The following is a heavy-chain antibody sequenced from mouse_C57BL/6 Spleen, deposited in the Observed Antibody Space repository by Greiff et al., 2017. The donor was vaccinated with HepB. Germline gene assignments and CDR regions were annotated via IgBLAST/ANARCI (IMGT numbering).Heavy chain of an antibody. Sequence: QVQLQQSGAELVRPGASVTLSCKASGYTFTDYEMHWVKQTPVHGLEWIGAIDPETGGTAYNQKFTGKAILTADKSSSTAYMELRSLTSEDSAVYYCTGVPTVVATGVMDYWGQGTSVTVSS. CDR2: IDPETGGT. V-gene: IGHV1-15*01. CDR1: GYTFTDYE. D-gene: IGHD1-1*01. CDR3: TGVPTVVATGVMDY. J-gene: IGHJ4*01.